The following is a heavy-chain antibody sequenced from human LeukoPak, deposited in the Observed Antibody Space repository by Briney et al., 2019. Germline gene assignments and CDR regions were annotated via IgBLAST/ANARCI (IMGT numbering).Heavy chain of an antibody. D-gene: IGHD3-22*01. CDR1: GFTFSSYA. J-gene: IGHJ4*02. Sequence: PGGSLRLSCAASGFTFSSYAMSWFRQAPGKGLEWVGFIRSKAYGGTTEYAASVKGRFTISRDDSKSIAYLQMNSLKTEDTAVYYCTRRNYYDSSGYWDDFDYWGQGTLVTVSS. CDR2: IRSKAYGGTT. CDR3: TRRNYYDSSGYWDDFDY. V-gene: IGHV3-49*03.